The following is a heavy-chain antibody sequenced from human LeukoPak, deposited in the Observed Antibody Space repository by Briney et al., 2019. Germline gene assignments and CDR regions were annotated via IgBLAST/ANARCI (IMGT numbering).Heavy chain of an antibody. Sequence: GGSLRLSCAASGFTFSSYAVSWVRQAPGKGLEWVSAISGSGGSTYYADSVKGRFTISRDNSKNTLYLQMNSLRAEDTAVYYCAKDSTDTAYVGITGTTEFDYWGQGTLVTVSS. CDR2: ISGSGGST. CDR1: GFTFSSYA. D-gene: IGHD1-20*01. CDR3: AKDSTDTAYVGITGTTEFDY. J-gene: IGHJ4*02. V-gene: IGHV3-23*01.